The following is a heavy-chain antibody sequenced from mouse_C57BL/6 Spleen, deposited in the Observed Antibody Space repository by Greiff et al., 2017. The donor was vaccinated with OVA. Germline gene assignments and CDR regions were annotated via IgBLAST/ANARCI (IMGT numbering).Heavy chain of an antibody. V-gene: IGHV1-66*01. CDR2: IYPGSGNT. J-gene: IGHJ2*01. CDR3: ARGATWIYFDY. CDR1: GYSFTSYY. Sequence: VQLQQSGPELVKPGASVKISCKASGYSFTSYYIHWVKQRPGQGLEWIGWIYPGSGNTKYNEKFKGKATLTADTSSSTAYMQLSSLTSEDSAVYYCARGATWIYFDYWGQGTTLTVSS. D-gene: IGHD4-1*02.